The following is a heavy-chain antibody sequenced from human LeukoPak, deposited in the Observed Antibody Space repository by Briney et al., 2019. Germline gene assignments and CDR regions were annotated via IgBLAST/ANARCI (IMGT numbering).Heavy chain of an antibody. J-gene: IGHJ4*02. Sequence: PGGSLRLSCAASGFTFSSYAMHWVRQAPGKGLEWVAVISYDGSNKYYADSVKGRFTISRDNSKNTLYLQMNSLRAEDTAVYYCARDPSSGWYGGWGQGTLVTVSS. D-gene: IGHD6-19*01. V-gene: IGHV3-30*04. CDR1: GFTFSSYA. CDR2: ISYDGSNK. CDR3: ARDPSSGWYGG.